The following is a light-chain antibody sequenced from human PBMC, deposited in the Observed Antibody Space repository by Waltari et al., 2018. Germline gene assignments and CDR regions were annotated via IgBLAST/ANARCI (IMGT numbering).Light chain of an antibody. J-gene: IGKJ2*01. CDR1: QSIKNY. Sequence: DIQMTQSPSSLSASVGDRVTITCRASQSIKNYLNWYYQKPGKAPRLLIYAASSLHSGVPSRFSGSGSGTDFTLTIISLQPEDFATYYCQQSYSSPYMFGQGTKLEIK. CDR3: QQSYSSPYM. V-gene: IGKV1-39*01. CDR2: AAS.